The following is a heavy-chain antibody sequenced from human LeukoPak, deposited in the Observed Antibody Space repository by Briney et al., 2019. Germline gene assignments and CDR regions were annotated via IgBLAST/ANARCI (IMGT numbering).Heavy chain of an antibody. CDR2: ISGNNDNP. V-gene: IGHV1-18*01. D-gene: IGHD1-26*01. J-gene: IGHJ4*02. Sequence: GASVKVSCKTSGYTFSNFGINWVRQAPGQGREWMGWISGNNDNPNYGQKFQGRFTVTTDSSTSTAYMELRNLTFDDTAVYYCARDGTSADDYWGQGTLVTVSS. CDR3: ARDGTSADDY. CDR1: GYTFSNFG.